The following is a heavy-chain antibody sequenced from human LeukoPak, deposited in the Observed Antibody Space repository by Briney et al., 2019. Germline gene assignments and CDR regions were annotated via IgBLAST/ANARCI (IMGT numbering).Heavy chain of an antibody. CDR2: FNPITDGT. V-gene: IGHV1-2*02. CDR1: GYTFTGYY. J-gene: IGHJ4*02. CDR3: ARGPREGMIVVVISHHFDY. Sequence: ASVKVSCKASGYTFTGYYIHWLRQAPGQGLEWMGWFNPITDGTNYAHKFQGRVTMTSDTSISTAYMNLSRLRSDDTAVYYCARGPREGMIVVVISHHFDYWGQGTLVTVSS. D-gene: IGHD3-22*01.